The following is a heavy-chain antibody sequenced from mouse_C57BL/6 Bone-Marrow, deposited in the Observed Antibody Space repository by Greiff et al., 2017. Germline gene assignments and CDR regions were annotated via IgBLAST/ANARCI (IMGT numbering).Heavy chain of an antibody. CDR3: ASRHYYGSSFWFAY. V-gene: IGHV1-82*01. J-gene: IGHJ3*01. D-gene: IGHD1-1*01. CDR2: IYPGDGDT. CDR1: GYAFSSSW. Sequence: VQLVESGPELVKPGASVKISCKASGYAFSSSWMNWVKQRPGKGLEWIGRIYPGDGDTNYNGKFKGKATLTADKSSSTAYMQLSSLTSEDSAVYFCASRHYYGSSFWFAYWGQGTLVTVSA.